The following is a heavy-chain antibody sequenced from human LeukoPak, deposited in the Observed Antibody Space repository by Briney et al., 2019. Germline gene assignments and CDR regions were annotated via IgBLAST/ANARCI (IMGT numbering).Heavy chain of an antibody. Sequence: SETLSLTCTVSGGSISSYYWSWIRQPPGKGLEWIGYIYYSGSTNYNPSLKSRVTISVDTSKNQFSLKLSSVTAADTAVYYCARASSSWYNWFDPWGQGTLVTVSS. CDR2: IYYSGST. V-gene: IGHV4-59*01. J-gene: IGHJ5*02. CDR1: GGSISSYY. D-gene: IGHD6-13*01. CDR3: ARASSSWYNWFDP.